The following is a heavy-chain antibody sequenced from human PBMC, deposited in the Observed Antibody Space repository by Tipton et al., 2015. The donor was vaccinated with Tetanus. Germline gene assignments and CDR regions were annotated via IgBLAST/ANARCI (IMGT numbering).Heavy chain of an antibody. Sequence: TLSLTCTVSGGSISSSSYYWGWIRQPPGKGLEWLGYIYYSGSTNYNPSLESRVTISVDTSKNQFSLKLSSVTAADTAVYYCARRSGAPLRGGWFDPWGQGTLVTVSS. V-gene: IGHV4-61*05. D-gene: IGHD3-10*01. CDR2: IYYSGST. J-gene: IGHJ5*02. CDR1: GGSISSSSYY. CDR3: ARRSGAPLRGGWFDP.